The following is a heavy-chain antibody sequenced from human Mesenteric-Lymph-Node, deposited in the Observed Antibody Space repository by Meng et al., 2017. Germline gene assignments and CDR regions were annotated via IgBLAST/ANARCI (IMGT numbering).Heavy chain of an antibody. V-gene: IGHV4-34*01. CDR2: INHSGST. CDR3: GRGRGNVY. Sequence: QVQLQQWGAGLLKPSETLYLTCAVYCVSFIGNYWSWIRQSPGKGLEWIGEINHSGSTNYNPSLKSRVSISVDTSKNQFSLKLSSVTAADTAVYYCGRGRGNVYWGQGTLVTVYS. D-gene: IGHD1-1*01. CDR1: CVSFIGNY. J-gene: IGHJ4*02.